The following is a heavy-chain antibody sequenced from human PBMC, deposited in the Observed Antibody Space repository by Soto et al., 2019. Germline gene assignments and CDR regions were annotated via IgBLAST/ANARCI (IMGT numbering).Heavy chain of an antibody. CDR3: AKDGRHCSGGSCPKGH. V-gene: IGHV1-2*02. Sequence: ASVKVSCKTSGYTFTGHHIHWVRQAPGQGLEWMGWINPISGGTKYREKFQGSVSITRDKSSSTAYMELSSLTSDDSAVYYCAKDGRHCSGGSCPKGHWGQGTLVTVSS. CDR2: INPISGGT. D-gene: IGHD2-15*01. CDR1: GYTFTGHH. J-gene: IGHJ4*02.